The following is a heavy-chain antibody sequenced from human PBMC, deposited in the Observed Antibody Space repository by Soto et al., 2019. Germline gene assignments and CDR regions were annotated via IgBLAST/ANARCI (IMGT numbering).Heavy chain of an antibody. CDR1: GFTFDDYA. J-gene: IGHJ4*02. V-gene: IGHV3-9*01. CDR3: AKDPSLAVAQHNYFDY. D-gene: IGHD6-19*01. CDR2: ISWNSGSI. Sequence: EVQLVESGGGLVQPGRSLRLSCAASGFTFDDYAMHWVRQAPGKGLEWVSGISWNSGSIGYADSVKGRFTISRDNAKNSLYLQMNSLRAEDTALYYCAKDPSLAVAQHNYFDYWGQGTLVTVSS.